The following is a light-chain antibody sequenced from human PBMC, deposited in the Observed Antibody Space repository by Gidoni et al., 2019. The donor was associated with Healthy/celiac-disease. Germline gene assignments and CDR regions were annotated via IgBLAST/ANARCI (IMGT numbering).Light chain of an antibody. CDR3: QSYDSSLSGSYV. V-gene: IGLV1-40*01. Sequence: QSVLTQPPSVSGAPGQRVTISCTGSSSNIGAGYDVHWYQQLPGTAPNLLIYGNNNRPSGVPDRFSASKSGTSASLAITGLQAEDEADYYCQSYDSSLSGSYVFGTGTKVTVL. CDR2: GNN. J-gene: IGLJ1*01. CDR1: SSNIGAGYD.